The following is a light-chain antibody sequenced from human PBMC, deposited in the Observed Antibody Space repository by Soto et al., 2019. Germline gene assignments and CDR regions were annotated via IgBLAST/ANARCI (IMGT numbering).Light chain of an antibody. Sequence: QYALTQPASVSGSTGQSITISCSGTSSDVGAYNLVSWYQQFPGKAPKLMIFEVSQRPSGVSSRFSGSKSGSTASLTISGLQAEDEADYYCCSFAGGRNVFGTGTKVTVL. J-gene: IGLJ1*01. CDR1: SSDVGAYNL. V-gene: IGLV2-23*02. CDR3: CSFAGGRNV. CDR2: EVS.